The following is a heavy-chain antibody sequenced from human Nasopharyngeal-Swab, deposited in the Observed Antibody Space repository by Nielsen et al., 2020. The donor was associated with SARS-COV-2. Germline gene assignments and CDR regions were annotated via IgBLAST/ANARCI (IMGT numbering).Heavy chain of an antibody. Sequence: GASLKISCATSGFSFSNSWMDWVRQAPGKGLEWVSRINTDGRTTNYADSVKGRFTISRVNAKNTLYMQMNSLSAEDTAVYYCVKDPNRHFDFWGRGTLVIVSS. CDR1: GFSFSNSW. CDR2: INTDGRTT. J-gene: IGHJ2*01. CDR3: VKDPNRHFDF. V-gene: IGHV3-74*01.